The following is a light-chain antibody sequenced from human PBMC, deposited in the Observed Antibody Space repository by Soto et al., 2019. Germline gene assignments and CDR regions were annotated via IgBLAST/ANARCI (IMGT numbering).Light chain of an antibody. CDR2: DAS. CDR3: QQYNDFSLI. V-gene: IGKV1-5*01. Sequence: DIQMTQSPSTLSASVGDRVTITCRASQSISTSLDWYQQNPGKAPKLLIFDASSLESGVPSRFSGSGSGTEFTLTISSLQPDDFATYYCQQYNDFSLIFGPGTKVDIK. J-gene: IGKJ3*01. CDR1: QSISTS.